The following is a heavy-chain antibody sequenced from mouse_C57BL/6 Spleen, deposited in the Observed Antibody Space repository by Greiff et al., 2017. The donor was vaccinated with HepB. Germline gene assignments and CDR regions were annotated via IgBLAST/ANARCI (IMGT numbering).Heavy chain of an antibody. CDR1: GYTFTSYW. Sequence: VKLQQPGAELVKPRASVKLSCKASGYTFTSYWMHWVKQRPGRGLEWIGRIDPNSGGTKYNEKFKSKATLTVDKPSSTAYMQLSSLTSEDSAVYYCARTYYSNFYYAMDYWGQGTSVTVSS. CDR2: IDPNSGGT. D-gene: IGHD2-5*01. V-gene: IGHV1-72*01. J-gene: IGHJ4*01. CDR3: ARTYYSNFYYAMDY.